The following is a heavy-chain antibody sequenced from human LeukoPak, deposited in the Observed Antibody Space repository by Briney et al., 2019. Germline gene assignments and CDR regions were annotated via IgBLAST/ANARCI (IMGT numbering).Heavy chain of an antibody. D-gene: IGHD6-13*01. V-gene: IGHV4-39*07. J-gene: IGHJ5*02. Sequence: SETLSLTCTVSGGSISSSSYYWGWIRQPPGKGLEWIGSIYYSGSTYYNPSLKSRVTISVDTSKNQFSLKLSSVTAADTAVYYCARDRPYSSSSHSNWFDPWGQGTLVTVSS. CDR3: ARDRPYSSSSHSNWFDP. CDR2: IYYSGST. CDR1: GGSISSSSYY.